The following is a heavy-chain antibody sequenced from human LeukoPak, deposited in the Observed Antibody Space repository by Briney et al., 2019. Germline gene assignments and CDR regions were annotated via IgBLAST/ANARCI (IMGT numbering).Heavy chain of an antibody. CDR2: ISYDGSNK. D-gene: IGHD3-22*01. Sequence: GGSLRLSCAASGFTFSSYAMHWVRQAPGKGLEWVAVISYDGSNKYYADSVKGRFTISRDNSKNTLYLQMNSLRAEDTAVYYCARGAYYYEDWGQGILVTVSS. V-gene: IGHV3-30*04. CDR1: GFTFSSYA. J-gene: IGHJ4*02. CDR3: ARGAYYYED.